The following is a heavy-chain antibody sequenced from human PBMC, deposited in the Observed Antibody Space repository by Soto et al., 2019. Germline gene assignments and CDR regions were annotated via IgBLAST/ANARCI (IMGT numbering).Heavy chain of an antibody. J-gene: IGHJ5*02. Sequence: QVQLVQSGAEVTKPGASVKVSCKASGYTFTNYYMHWVRQAPGQGLEWMGIISPSGGATYAQEFLDRVKQTRDTSTSTAYMELRGLTSTDAAVYVCARDGFSDWLTWLDPWGQGTLVTVSS. V-gene: IGHV1-46*01. CDR2: ISPSGGA. D-gene: IGHD3-3*01. CDR1: GYTFTNYY. CDR3: ARDGFSDWLTWLDP.